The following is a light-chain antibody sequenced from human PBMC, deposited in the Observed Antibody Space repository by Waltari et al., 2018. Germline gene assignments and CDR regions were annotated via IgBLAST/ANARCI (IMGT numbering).Light chain of an antibody. J-gene: IGLJ2*01. CDR3: ATWDDSLNGL. CDR2: STN. Sequence: QSVLTQPPSASGTPGQRVSISCSGCGSNLGSYSVNWYQQLPGTAPKLLIYSTNQRPSGVPDRFSGSKSGTSASLAISGLQSEDEADYYCATWDDSLNGLFGGGTKLTVL. CDR1: GSNLGSYS. V-gene: IGLV1-44*01.